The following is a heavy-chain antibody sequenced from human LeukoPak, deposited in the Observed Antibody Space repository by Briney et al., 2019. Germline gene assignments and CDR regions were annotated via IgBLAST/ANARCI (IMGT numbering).Heavy chain of an antibody. J-gene: IGHJ5*02. CDR1: GGSFSGYY. D-gene: IGHD6-19*01. CDR3: AGGGAVARWFDP. CDR2: INHSGST. V-gene: IGHV4-34*01. Sequence: PSETPSLTCAVYGGSFSGYYWSWIRQPPGKGLEWIGEINHSGSTNYNPSLKSRVTISVDTSKNQFSLKLSSVTAADTAVYYCAGGGAVARWFDPWGQGTLVTVSS.